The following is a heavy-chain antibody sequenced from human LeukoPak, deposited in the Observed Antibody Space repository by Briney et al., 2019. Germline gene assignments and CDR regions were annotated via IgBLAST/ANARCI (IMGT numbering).Heavy chain of an antibody. V-gene: IGHV4-59*08. CDR1: DGSITNYY. CDR3: ARQTGSGLFILP. J-gene: IGHJ4*02. Sequence: SETLSLTCTVSDGSITNYYWSWIRQPPGKGLEWIGHIYYSGSTNYNPSLKSRVTISIDTSKNQFSLRLTSVTAADTAVYYCARQTGSGLFILPGGQGTLVTVSS. CDR2: IYYSGST. D-gene: IGHD3/OR15-3a*01.